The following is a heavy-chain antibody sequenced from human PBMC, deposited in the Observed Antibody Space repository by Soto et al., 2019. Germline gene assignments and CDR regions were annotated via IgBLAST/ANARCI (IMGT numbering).Heavy chain of an antibody. CDR3: VSQRTSVLTQAYFDY. J-gene: IGHJ4*02. Sequence: ETLSLSCPVSGGSVSNSNYYWGWIRESPGKGLEWIGSVYYRGRSYSKSSVKSRVTISVDTSKNQFSLNLNSVTASDTAVYYCVSQRTSVLTQAYFDYWGPGALVTVSS. CDR2: VYYRGRS. D-gene: IGHD2-8*01. V-gene: IGHV4-39*01. CDR1: GGSVSNSNYY.